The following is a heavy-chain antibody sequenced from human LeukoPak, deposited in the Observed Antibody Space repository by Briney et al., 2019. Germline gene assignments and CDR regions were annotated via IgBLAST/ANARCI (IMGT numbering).Heavy chain of an antibody. J-gene: IGHJ4*02. CDR1: GGSISSYY. V-gene: IGHV4-59*08. CDR2: IYYSGST. CDR3: ASLRIMITFGGVIDPLFDY. D-gene: IGHD3-16*01. Sequence: PSETLTLTCTVSGGSISSYYWSWIRQPPGKGLEWIGYIYYSGSTNYNPSLKSRVTISVDTSKNQFSLKLSSVTAADTAVYYCASLRIMITFGGVIDPLFDYWGQGTLVTVSS.